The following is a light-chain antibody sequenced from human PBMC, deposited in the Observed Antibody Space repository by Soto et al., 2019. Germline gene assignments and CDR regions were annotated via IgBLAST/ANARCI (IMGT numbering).Light chain of an antibody. J-gene: IGKJ1*01. Sequence: EIVLTQSPATLSLSPGERATLSCRASHSVASYLAWYQHRPGQAPRLLFYDASNRATGIPVRFSGSGSGTDFTLTISSLQSEDFAVYYCQQYGSSPTTFGQGTKVDIK. CDR2: DAS. CDR1: HSVASY. CDR3: QQYGSSPTT. V-gene: IGKV3-11*01.